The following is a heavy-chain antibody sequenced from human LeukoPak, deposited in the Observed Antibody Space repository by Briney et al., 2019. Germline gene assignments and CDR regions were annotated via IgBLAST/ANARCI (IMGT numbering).Heavy chain of an antibody. V-gene: IGHV3-30*18. J-gene: IGHJ4*02. D-gene: IGHD6-19*01. Sequence: PGGSLRLSCAASGFTFSSYAMHWVRQASGKGLEWVTLISYDGYNKYYADSVKGRFTISRDNSKNTLYLQMNSLRADDTAVYYCAKAGSSGSFDSWGQGTLVTVSS. CDR3: AKAGSSGSFDS. CDR2: ISYDGYNK. CDR1: GFTFSSYA.